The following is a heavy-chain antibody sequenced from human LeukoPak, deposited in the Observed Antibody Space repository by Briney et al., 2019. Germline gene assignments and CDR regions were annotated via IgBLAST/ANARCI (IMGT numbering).Heavy chain of an antibody. V-gene: IGHV3-30*02. J-gene: IGHJ6*02. CDR3: AKASDYYGSGRGNHYYYYGMDV. CDR2: IRYDGSNK. CDR1: GFTYSSYG. Sequence: GGSLRLSCAASGFTYSSYGMHWVRQAPGKGLEWVAVIRYDGSNKYYADSVKGRFTISRDNSKNTLYLQMNSLRAEDTAVYYCAKASDYYGSGRGNHYYYYGMDVWGQGTTVTVSS. D-gene: IGHD3-10*01.